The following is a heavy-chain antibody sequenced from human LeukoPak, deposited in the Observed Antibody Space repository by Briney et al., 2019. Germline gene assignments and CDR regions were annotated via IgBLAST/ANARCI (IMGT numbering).Heavy chain of an antibody. Sequence: GGSLRLSCAASGFTFDDYAMHWVWQAPGKGLEWVSGISWNSGSIGYADSVKGRFTISRDNAKNSLYLQMNSLRAEDTALYYCAKGSPFLATTAFDYWGQGTLVTVSS. V-gene: IGHV3-9*01. CDR2: ISWNSGSI. CDR1: GFTFDDYA. D-gene: IGHD4-17*01. J-gene: IGHJ4*02. CDR3: AKGSPFLATTAFDY.